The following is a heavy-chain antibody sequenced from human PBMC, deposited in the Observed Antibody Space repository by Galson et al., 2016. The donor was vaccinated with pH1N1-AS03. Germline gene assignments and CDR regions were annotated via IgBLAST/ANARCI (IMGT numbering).Heavy chain of an antibody. Sequence: SVKVSCKASGYTFSDYFIHWVRQAPGQGLEWMGWINPDSGGTKYAQKFQGRVTMTRDTSISTAYMDLSRPRSDDTAVYYCARVRSGYLMFDPWGQGTLVTVSS. CDR1: GYTFSDYF. J-gene: IGHJ5*02. D-gene: IGHD2-2*03. CDR3: ARVRSGYLMFDP. V-gene: IGHV1-2*02. CDR2: INPDSGGT.